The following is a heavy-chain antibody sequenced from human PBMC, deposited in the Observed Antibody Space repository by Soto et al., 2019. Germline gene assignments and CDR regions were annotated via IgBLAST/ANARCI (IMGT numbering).Heavy chain of an antibody. Sequence: SETLSLTCAVSGGSISSSNWWSWVRQPPGKGLEWIGEIYHSGSTNYNPSLKSRVTISVDKSKNQFSLKLSSVTAADTAVYYCARVEVVVVPAAMVTWFDPWGQGTLVTVSS. V-gene: IGHV4-4*02. CDR2: IYHSGST. CDR3: ARVEVVVVPAAMVTWFDP. J-gene: IGHJ5*02. D-gene: IGHD2-2*01. CDR1: GGSISSSNW.